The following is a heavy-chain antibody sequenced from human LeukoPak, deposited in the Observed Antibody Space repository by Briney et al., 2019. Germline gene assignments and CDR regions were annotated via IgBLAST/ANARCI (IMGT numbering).Heavy chain of an antibody. J-gene: IGHJ1*01. CDR1: GFTFSSYW. CDR3: AKKGGQWLDAEYFQH. V-gene: IGHV3-74*01. CDR2: INSDGSTT. D-gene: IGHD6-19*01. Sequence: PGESLRLSCADSGFTFSSYWMHWVRQAPGKGLVWISRINSDGSTTNYADSVKGRFTISRDNSKNTLYLQMNSLRAEDTAVYYCAKKGGQWLDAEYFQHWGQGTLVTVSS.